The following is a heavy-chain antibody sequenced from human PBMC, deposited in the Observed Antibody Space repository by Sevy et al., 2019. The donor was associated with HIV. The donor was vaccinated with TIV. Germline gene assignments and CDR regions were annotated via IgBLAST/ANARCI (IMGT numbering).Heavy chain of an antibody. Sequence: GALRLSCAASGFTFSNAWMNWVRQAPGKGLEWVGRIKSKTDGGTTDYAAPVKGRFTISRDDSKNTLDLKMNSLKTEDTAVYYCTTDGGGYNYGYSFDYWGQGTLVTVSS. CDR2: IKSKTDGGTT. D-gene: IGHD5-18*01. CDR1: GFTFSNAW. CDR3: TTDGGGYNYGYSFDY. V-gene: IGHV3-15*07. J-gene: IGHJ4*02.